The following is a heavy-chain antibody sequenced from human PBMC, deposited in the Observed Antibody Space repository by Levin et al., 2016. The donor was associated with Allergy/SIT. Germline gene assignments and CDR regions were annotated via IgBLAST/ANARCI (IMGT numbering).Heavy chain of an antibody. CDR3: AHRRGHTYYDLLSDYYIWLDP. V-gene: IGHV2-5*01. Sequence: SGPTLVKPTQTLTLTCTFSGFSLTTTGVGVGWIRQPPGKALEWLALIYWNDEIRYNPSLESRLTITKDTSKNQVVLTLTNVDPVDTATYYCAHRRGHTYYDLLSDYYIWLDPWGQGTLVTVSS. D-gene: IGHD3-3*01. CDR2: IYWNDEI. J-gene: IGHJ5*02. CDR1: GFSLTTTGVG.